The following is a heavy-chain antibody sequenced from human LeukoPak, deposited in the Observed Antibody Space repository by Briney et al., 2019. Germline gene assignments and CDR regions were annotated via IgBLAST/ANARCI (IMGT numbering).Heavy chain of an antibody. D-gene: IGHD3-3*01. V-gene: IGHV3-23*01. CDR2: ISGGGGTT. J-gene: IGHJ4*02. CDR3: AKDGADYDSDYFDY. Sequence: GESLRLSSAASGFTFSSYAMSWVRQAPGKGLEWVSRISGGGGTTYYAASVKGRFTISRDNSKNTLYLQINSLRAEDTAVYYCAKDGADYDSDYFDYWGQGTLVTVSS. CDR1: GFTFSSYA.